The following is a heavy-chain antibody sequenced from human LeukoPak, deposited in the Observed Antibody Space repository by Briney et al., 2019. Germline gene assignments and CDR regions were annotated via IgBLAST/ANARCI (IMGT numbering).Heavy chain of an antibody. CDR1: GFTFRRCG. CDR2: ISFDGTKI. J-gene: IGHJ4*02. Sequence: GGSLRLSCAASGFTFRRCGMHWVRQAPGKGLEWVALISFDGTKIFYADSVKGRFTISRDNSKDTLYLQMNSLRPEDTAVYYCAKVRWGGVVTASAFDYWGQGTLVTVSS. CDR3: AKVRWGGVVTASAFDY. D-gene: IGHD2-21*02. V-gene: IGHV3-30*18.